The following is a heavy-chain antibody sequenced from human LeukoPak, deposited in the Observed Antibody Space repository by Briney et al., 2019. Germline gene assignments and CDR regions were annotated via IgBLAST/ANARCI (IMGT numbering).Heavy chain of an antibody. Sequence: SETLSLTCAVYGGSFSGYCWSWIRQPPGKGLEWIGEINHSGSTNYNPSLKSRVTISVDTSKNQFSLKLSSVTAADTAVYYCASNPYVEDSYGSYYYYYGMDVWGQGTTVTVSS. CDR2: INHSGST. J-gene: IGHJ6*02. V-gene: IGHV4-34*01. D-gene: IGHD5-18*01. CDR1: GGSFSGYC. CDR3: ASNPYVEDSYGSYYYYYGMDV.